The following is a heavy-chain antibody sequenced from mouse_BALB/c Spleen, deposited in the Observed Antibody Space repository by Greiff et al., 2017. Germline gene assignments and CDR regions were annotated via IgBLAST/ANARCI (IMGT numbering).Heavy chain of an antibody. CDR1: GFTFSDYY. J-gene: IGHJ2*01. CDR3: ARVNSGYGADY. V-gene: IGHV5-4*02. D-gene: IGHD1-2*01. Sequence: EVKVVESGGGLVKPGGSLKLSCAASGFTFSDYYMYWVRQTPEKRLEWVATISDGGSYTYYPDSVKGRFTISRDNAKNNLYLQMSSLKSEDTAMYYCARVNSGYGADYWGQGTTLTVSS. CDR2: ISDGGSYT.